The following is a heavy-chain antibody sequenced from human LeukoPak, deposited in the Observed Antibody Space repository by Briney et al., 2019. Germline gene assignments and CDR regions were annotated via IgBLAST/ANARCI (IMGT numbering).Heavy chain of an antibody. D-gene: IGHD3-22*01. J-gene: IGHJ4*02. CDR3: ARHETQYYYDSSGPGWVDY. V-gene: IGHV5-51*01. CDR1: GYSFTSYW. Sequence: KPGASLQISCKGSGYSFTSYWIGWVRQMPGKGLEWMGIIYPGDSDTRYSPSFQGQATISADKSISTAYLQWSSLKASDTAMYYCARHETQYYYDSSGPGWVDYWGQGTLVTVSS. CDR2: IYPGDSDT.